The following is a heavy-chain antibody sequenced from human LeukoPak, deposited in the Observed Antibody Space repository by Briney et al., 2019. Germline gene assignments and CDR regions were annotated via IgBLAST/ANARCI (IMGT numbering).Heavy chain of an antibody. D-gene: IGHD4-17*01. Sequence: SVKVSCKASGGTFSSYAISWVRQAPGQGLGWMGGIIPIFGTANYAQKFQGRVTITADESTSTAYMELSSLRSEDTAVYYCAREGDPFGYGDRRFDYWGQGTLVTVSS. CDR3: AREGDPFGYGDRRFDY. CDR2: IIPIFGTA. CDR1: GGTFSSYA. J-gene: IGHJ4*02. V-gene: IGHV1-69*13.